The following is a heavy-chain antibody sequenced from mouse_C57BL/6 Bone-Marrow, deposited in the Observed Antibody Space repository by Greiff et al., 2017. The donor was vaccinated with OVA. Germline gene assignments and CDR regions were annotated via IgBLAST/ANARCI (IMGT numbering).Heavy chain of an antibody. CDR3: TRWRYYYGSSYLEGPYYFDY. CDR1: GYTFTSYW. Sequence: VQLQQPGAELVKPGASVKLSCKASGYTFTSYWMHWVKQRPGQGLEWIGAIYPGNSDTSYNQKFKGKAKLTAVTSASTAYMELSSLTNEDSAVYYCTRWRYYYGSSYLEGPYYFDYWGQGTTLTVSS. V-gene: IGHV1-5*01. D-gene: IGHD1-1*01. J-gene: IGHJ2*01. CDR2: IYPGNSDT.